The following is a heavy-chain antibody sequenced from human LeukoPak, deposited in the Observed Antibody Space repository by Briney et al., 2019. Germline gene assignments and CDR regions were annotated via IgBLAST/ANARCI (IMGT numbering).Heavy chain of an antibody. Sequence: SVKVSCKASGGTFSSYAISWVRQAPGQGLEWMGRIIPILGIANYAQKFQGRVTITADKSTSTAYMELSSLRSEDTAVYYCARRKRYYYGSGSSGDSGYWGQGTLVTVSS. J-gene: IGHJ4*02. CDR3: ARRKRYYYGSGSSGDSGY. CDR1: GGTFSSYA. D-gene: IGHD3-10*01. CDR2: IIPILGIA. V-gene: IGHV1-69*04.